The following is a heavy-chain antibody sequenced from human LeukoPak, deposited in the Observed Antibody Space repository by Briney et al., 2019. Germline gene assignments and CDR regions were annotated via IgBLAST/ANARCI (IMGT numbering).Heavy chain of an antibody. CDR1: GGTFSSYA. D-gene: IGHD3-9*01. CDR3: ARVQYSLTRGDNWFDP. Sequence: SVKVSCKASGGTFSSYAISWVRQAPGQGLEWRGRIFPILGIANYAQKFQGRVTITADKSTSTAYMELSSLRSEDTAVYYCARVQYSLTRGDNWFDPWGQGTLVTVSS. J-gene: IGHJ5*02. V-gene: IGHV1-69*04. CDR2: IFPILGIA.